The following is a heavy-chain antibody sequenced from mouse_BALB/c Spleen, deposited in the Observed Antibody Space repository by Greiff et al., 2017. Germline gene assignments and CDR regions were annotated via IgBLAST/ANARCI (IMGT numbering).Heavy chain of an antibody. D-gene: IGHD2-4*01. CDR1: GFAFSSYD. CDR3: ARLDYDYAWFAY. J-gene: IGHJ3*01. V-gene: IGHV5-12-1*01. CDR2: ISSGGGST. Sequence: EVQLQESGGGLVKPGGSLKLSCAASGFAFSSYDMSWVRQTPEKRLEWVAYISSGGGSTYYPDTVKGRFTISRDNAKNTLYLQMSSLKSEDTAMYYCARLDYDYAWFAYWGQGTLVTVSA.